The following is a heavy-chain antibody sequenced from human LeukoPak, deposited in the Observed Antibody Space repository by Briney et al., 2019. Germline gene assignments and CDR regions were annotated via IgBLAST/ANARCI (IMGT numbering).Heavy chain of an antibody. Sequence: GGSLRLSCAASRFTFNTYTMNWVRQAPGKGLEWVSSISSSSSYIYYSDSVKGRFTISRDNAKNSLYLQMNSLRAEDTAVYYCARAYFLTTPDAFDIWGQGTMVTVSS. CDR2: ISSSSSYI. V-gene: IGHV3-21*01. D-gene: IGHD4-17*01. CDR1: RFTFNTYT. CDR3: ARAYFLTTPDAFDI. J-gene: IGHJ3*02.